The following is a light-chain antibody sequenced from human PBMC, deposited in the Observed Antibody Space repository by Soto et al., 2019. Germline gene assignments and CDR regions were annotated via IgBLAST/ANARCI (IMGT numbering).Light chain of an antibody. J-gene: IGKJ4*01. CDR1: RIVSSY. CDR2: DAS. CDR3: QQRSNWPS. Sequence: EIVLTQSPATLSLSPGDGATLSCRASRIVSSYLAWYQQKPGQAPRLLIYDASNRATGIPARFSGSGSGTDFTLTINSLEPEDFAVYYCQQRSNWPSFGGGTKVEIK. V-gene: IGKV3-11*01.